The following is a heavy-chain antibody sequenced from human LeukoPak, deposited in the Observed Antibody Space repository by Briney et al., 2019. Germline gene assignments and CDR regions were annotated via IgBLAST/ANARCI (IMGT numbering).Heavy chain of an antibody. D-gene: IGHD1-14*01. CDR1: GGSISSGGYY. CDR3: ARGPTPRASHYFDY. J-gene: IGHJ4*02. CDR2: IYYSGST. V-gene: IGHV4-31*03. Sequence: SQTLSLTCTVSGGSISSGGYYWSWIRQHPGKGLEWIGYIYYSGSTYYNPSLKSRVTISVDTSKNQFSLKLSSVTAADTAVYYCARGPTPRASHYFDYWGQGTLVTVSS.